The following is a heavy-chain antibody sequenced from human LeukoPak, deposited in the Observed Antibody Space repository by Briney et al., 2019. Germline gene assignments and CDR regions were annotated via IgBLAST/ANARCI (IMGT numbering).Heavy chain of an antibody. CDR1: GYAFTGYY. Sequence: ASVKVSCKASGYAFTGYYMHWVRQAPGQRLEWMGWINPNSGGTNYAQKFQGWVTMTRDTSISTAYMELSRLRSDDTAVYYCARAKSSYYCSSTSCYYYYYGMDVWGKGTTVTVSS. CDR3: ARAKSSYYCSSTSCYYYYYGMDV. J-gene: IGHJ6*04. CDR2: INPNSGGT. D-gene: IGHD2-2*01. V-gene: IGHV1-2*04.